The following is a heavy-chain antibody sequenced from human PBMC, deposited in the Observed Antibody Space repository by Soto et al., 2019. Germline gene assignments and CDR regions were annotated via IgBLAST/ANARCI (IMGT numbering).Heavy chain of an antibody. Sequence: PSETLSLTCAVYGGSFSGYYWSWIRQPPGKGLEWIGEINHSGSTNYNPSLKSRVTISVDTSKNQFSLKLSSVTAADTAVYYCARVVGSSWRHVNYYYYYGMDVWGQGTTVTVSS. CDR3: ARVVGSSWRHVNYYYYYGMDV. D-gene: IGHD6-13*01. CDR2: INHSGST. J-gene: IGHJ6*02. V-gene: IGHV4-34*01. CDR1: GGSFSGYY.